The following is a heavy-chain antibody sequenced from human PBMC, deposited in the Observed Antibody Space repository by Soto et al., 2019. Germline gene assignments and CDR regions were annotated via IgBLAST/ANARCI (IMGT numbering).Heavy chain of an antibody. V-gene: IGHV1-18*01. CDR1: GYTFTAYG. D-gene: IGHD3-22*01. CDR2: VSTNDDRT. Sequence: QVQMVQSGPEVKMPGASVKVSCKTSGYTFTAYGLAWLRQAPGQRPEWMGWVSTNDDRTNYARKVQGRVTMTTDRSTTPTSMELRSLGTDDTAVYSCARELNPDSSAYYAFAFWGQGTLVTVSS. J-gene: IGHJ4*02. CDR3: ARELNPDSSAYYAFAF.